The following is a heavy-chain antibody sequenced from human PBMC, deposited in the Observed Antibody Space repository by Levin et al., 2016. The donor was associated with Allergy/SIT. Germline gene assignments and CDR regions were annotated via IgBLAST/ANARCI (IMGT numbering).Heavy chain of an antibody. CDR1: GYTFTSYG. Sequence: ASVKVSCKASGYTFTSYGISWVRQAPGQGLEWMGWISAYNGNTNYAQKLQGRVTMTTDTSTSTAYMELRSLRSDDTAVYYCAKKVMVATPGNNFFDPRGQGTLVTVSS. D-gene: IGHD6-13*01. CDR3: AKKVMVATPGNNFFDP. V-gene: IGHV1-18*01. CDR2: ISAYNGNT. J-gene: IGHJ5*02.